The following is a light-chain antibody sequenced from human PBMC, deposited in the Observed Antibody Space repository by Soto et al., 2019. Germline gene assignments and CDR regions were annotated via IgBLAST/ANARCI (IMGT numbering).Light chain of an antibody. CDR1: QSISSW. CDR3: QHYNSYPLT. CDR2: KAS. V-gene: IGKV1-5*03. J-gene: IGKJ4*01. Sequence: DIQMTQSPSTLSASVGDRVTITCRASQSISSWLAWYQQKPGKAPNLLIYKASSLESGVPSRFSGSGSGTEFTLTSNSLQPDDFATYYCQHYNSYPLTFGGGTKVEIK.